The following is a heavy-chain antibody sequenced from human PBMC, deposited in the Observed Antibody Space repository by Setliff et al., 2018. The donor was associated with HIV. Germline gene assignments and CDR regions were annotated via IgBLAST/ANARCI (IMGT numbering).Heavy chain of an antibody. V-gene: IGHV4-59*12. CDR3: AGCITGTTHWFDP. Sequence: PSETLSLTCIVSGDSISSYYWSWIRQPPGKGLEWLGYIYYSGGTNYNPSLKSRVTMSVDTSENQFALKLDSVTAADTAVYYCAGCITGTTHWFDPWGQGTLVTVSS. CDR2: IYYSGGT. J-gene: IGHJ5*02. D-gene: IGHD1-20*01. CDR1: GDSISSYY.